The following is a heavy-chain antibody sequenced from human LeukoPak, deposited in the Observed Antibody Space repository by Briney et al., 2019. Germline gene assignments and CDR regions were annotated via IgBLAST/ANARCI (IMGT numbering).Heavy chain of an antibody. J-gene: IGHJ4*02. CDR1: GFTFSMHW. D-gene: IGHD1-26*01. Sequence: GGSLRLSCAASGFTFSMHWMSWVRQAPGKGLEWVANIKEDGSEKYYVDSVTGRFTISRDNAKNSLYLQMNSLRAEDTAVYYCVRDDSRYGGSPGYWGQGTLVIV. V-gene: IGHV3-7*01. CDR2: IKEDGSEK. CDR3: VRDDSRYGGSPGY.